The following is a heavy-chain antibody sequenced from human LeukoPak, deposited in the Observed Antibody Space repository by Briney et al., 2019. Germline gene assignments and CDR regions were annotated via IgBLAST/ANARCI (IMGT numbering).Heavy chain of an antibody. Sequence: GGSLRLSCAASGFTFSSYWMHWVRQAPGEGLVWVSRINTDGSSTDYADSAKGRFTISRDNAENTLYLQMNSLGAEDTAVYYCVMDILRWGQGTLVTVSS. V-gene: IGHV3-74*01. CDR2: INTDGSST. D-gene: IGHD5-12*01. J-gene: IGHJ4*02. CDR3: VMDILR. CDR1: GFTFSSYW.